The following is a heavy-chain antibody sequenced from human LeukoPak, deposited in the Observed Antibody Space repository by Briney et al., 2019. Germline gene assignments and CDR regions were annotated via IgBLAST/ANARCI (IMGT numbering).Heavy chain of an antibody. Sequence: SETLSLTCTVSGGSISSRSYYWGWVRQPPGKGLEWTGSIHYSGSTYYDASFKSRVTMSVDTSKNQFSLKLSSVAAADTAVYYCARHYRGALAGTMGAFDIWGQGTMVTVSS. J-gene: IGHJ3*02. V-gene: IGHV4-39*01. CDR1: GGSISSRSYY. CDR2: IHYSGST. D-gene: IGHD6-19*01. CDR3: ARHYRGALAGTMGAFDI.